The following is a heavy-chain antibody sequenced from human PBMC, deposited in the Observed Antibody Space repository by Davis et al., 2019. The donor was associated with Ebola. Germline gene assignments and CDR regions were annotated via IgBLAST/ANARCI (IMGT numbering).Heavy chain of an antibody. Sequence: ASVKVSCKASGYTFIYYPFHWVRQAPGQSLEWMGWFNPVNDNTKYSQKFQARVTFTRDTSASTAYMELSSLRSEDTAVYYCARAVHYYDISANPLGYYFEYWGQGTLVTVSS. CDR2: FNPVNDNT. CDR1: GYTFIYYP. J-gene: IGHJ4*02. V-gene: IGHV1-3*01. CDR3: ARAVHYYDISANPLGYYFEY. D-gene: IGHD3-22*01.